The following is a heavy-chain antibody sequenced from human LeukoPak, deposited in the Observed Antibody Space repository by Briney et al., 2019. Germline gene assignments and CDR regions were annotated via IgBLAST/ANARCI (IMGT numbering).Heavy chain of an antibody. CDR1: GGSISSYY. Sequence: PSETLSLTCTVSGGSISSYYWSWIRQPPGKGLEWIGYIYYSGGTNYNPSLKSRVTISVETSKNQFSLKLSSVTAADTAVYYCARSHSNDYSNSDRGPTDRIYHYYMDVWGKGTTVTVSS. D-gene: IGHD4-11*01. V-gene: IGHV4-59*01. CDR3: ARSHSNDYSNSDRGPTDRIYHYYMDV. CDR2: IYYSGGT. J-gene: IGHJ6*03.